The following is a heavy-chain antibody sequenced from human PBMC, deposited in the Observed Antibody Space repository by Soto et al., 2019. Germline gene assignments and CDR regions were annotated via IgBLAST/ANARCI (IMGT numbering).Heavy chain of an antibody. V-gene: IGHV1-18*04. CDR2: IRAYNGET. D-gene: IGHD2-15*01. CDR1: GYTFSSYG. CDR3: ARGIWRDAFDI. J-gene: IGHJ3*02. Sequence: ASVKVSCKASGYTFSSYGISWVRQAPGRGLEWMGWIRAYNGETKYAQKVQGRVTMTTDRSTTTGYMELRSLRSDDTAVYYCARGIWRDAFDIWGQGTMVTVSS.